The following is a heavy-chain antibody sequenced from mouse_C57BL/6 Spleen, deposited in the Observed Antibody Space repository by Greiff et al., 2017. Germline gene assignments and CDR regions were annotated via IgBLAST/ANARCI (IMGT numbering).Heavy chain of an antibody. J-gene: IGHJ1*03. Sequence: VQLQQPGAELVKPGASVKLSCKASGYTFTSYWMHWVKQRPGQGLEWIGMIHPNSGSTNYNEKFKSKATLTVDKSSSTAYMQLSSLTSEDSAVYYCSSGSSPRLYFDVWGTGPTVTVSS. CDR2: IHPNSGST. CDR1: GYTFTSYW. D-gene: IGHD1-1*01. CDR3: SSGSSPRLYFDV. V-gene: IGHV1-64*01.